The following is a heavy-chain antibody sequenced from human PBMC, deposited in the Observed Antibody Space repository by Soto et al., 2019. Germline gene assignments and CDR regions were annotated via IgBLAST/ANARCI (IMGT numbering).Heavy chain of an antibody. CDR1: GNSISSYY. CDR3: ARVRWETYGMDV. D-gene: IGHD1-26*01. Sequence: SDTLSLTCTVSGNSISSYYWSWIRQPPGKGLEWIGYIYYSGSTNYNPSLKSRVTISVDTSKNQFSLKLSSVTAADTAVYYCARVRWETYGMDVWGQGTTVTVSS. CDR2: IYYSGST. V-gene: IGHV4-59*01. J-gene: IGHJ6*02.